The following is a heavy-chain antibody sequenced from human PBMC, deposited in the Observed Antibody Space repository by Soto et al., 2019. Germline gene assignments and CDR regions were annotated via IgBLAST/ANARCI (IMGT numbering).Heavy chain of an antibody. CDR1: GGSISSFY. CDR3: AMGLYAGYRQH. Sequence: SETLSLTCTVSGGSISSFYWSWIRQPAGKGLEWIGRIYYSGGTNYNPSLKSRVTLSVDTSKKQFSLKLSSVNAADTAGYFCAMGLYAGYRQHCGHGALGIVS. CDR2: IYYSGGT. D-gene: IGHD5-18*01. V-gene: IGHV4-4*07. J-gene: IGHJ1*01.